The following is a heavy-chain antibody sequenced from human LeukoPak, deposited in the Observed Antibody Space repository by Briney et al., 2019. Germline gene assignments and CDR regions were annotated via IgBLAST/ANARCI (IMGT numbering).Heavy chain of an antibody. CDR3: ARQESSNSYFDY. Sequence: KPSETLSLTCTVSGGSISSNTYYWGWIRQPPGKGLEWIGSIYYSGSTYYNPSLKSPVTISVDTSKNQFSLKLSSVTAADTAVYYCARQESSNSYFDYWVQGTLVTVSS. CDR2: IYYSGST. V-gene: IGHV4-39*01. J-gene: IGHJ4*02. CDR1: GGSISSNTYY. D-gene: IGHD4-11*01.